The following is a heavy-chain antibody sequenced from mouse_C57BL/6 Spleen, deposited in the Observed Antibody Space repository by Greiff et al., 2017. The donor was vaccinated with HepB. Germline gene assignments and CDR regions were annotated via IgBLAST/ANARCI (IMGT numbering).Heavy chain of an antibody. Sequence: VQLQQSGPELVKPGASVKIPCKASGYTFTDYNMDWVKQSHGKSLEWIGDINPNNGGTIYNQKFKGKATLTVDKSSSTAYMELRSLTSEDTAVYYCARRDDGYYGDAMDYWGQGTSVTVSS. CDR1: GYTFTDYN. V-gene: IGHV1-18*01. J-gene: IGHJ4*01. D-gene: IGHD2-3*01. CDR3: ARRDDGYYGDAMDY. CDR2: INPNNGGT.